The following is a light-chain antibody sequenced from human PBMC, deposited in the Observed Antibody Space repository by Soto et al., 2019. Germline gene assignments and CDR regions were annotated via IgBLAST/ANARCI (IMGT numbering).Light chain of an antibody. J-gene: IGKJ4*01. CDR2: AEF. CDR1: QGISNY. CDR3: QKYNSAPLT. Sequence: DIQMTQSPSSLSASVRDRVTITCRARQGISNYLAWYQQKPGKVPKLLIYAEFTLQSGVPSRFSGSGSGTDFTLTISSLQPEDVATYYCQKYNSAPLTFCGGTKVEIK. V-gene: IGKV1-27*01.